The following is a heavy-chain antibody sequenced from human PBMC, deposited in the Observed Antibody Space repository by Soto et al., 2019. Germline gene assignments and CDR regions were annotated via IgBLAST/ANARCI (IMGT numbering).Heavy chain of an antibody. D-gene: IGHD3-22*01. J-gene: IGHJ4*02. Sequence: ASVKVSCKASGYTFTSYGISWVRQAPGQGLEWMGWISAYNGNTNYAQKLQGRVTMTTDTSTSTAYMELRSLRSDDTAVYYCARAPRDYYDRSGYYYSDYWGQGTLVTVSS. CDR1: GYTFTSYG. CDR2: ISAYNGNT. V-gene: IGHV1-18*01. CDR3: ARAPRDYYDRSGYYYSDY.